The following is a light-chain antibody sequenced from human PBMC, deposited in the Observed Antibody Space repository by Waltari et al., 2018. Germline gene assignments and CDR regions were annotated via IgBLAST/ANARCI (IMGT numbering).Light chain of an antibody. J-gene: IGKJ1*01. Sequence: DIQMTQSPSTLSPSVGDRVNITCRARQSISSWLAWYQQKPGKAPKLLIYKASSLESGVPSRFSGSGSGTEFTLTISSLQPDDFATYYCQQYNSYSRTFGQGTKVEIK. V-gene: IGKV1-5*03. CDR2: KAS. CDR3: QQYNSYSRT. CDR1: QSISSW.